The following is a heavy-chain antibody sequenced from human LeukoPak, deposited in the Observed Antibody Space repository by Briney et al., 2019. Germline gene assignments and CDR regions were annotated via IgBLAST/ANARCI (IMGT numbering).Heavy chain of an antibody. J-gene: IGHJ4*02. CDR2: IYYSGST. CDR1: GGSISSYY. V-gene: IGHV4-59*08. CDR3: ALYDSSGYYPSGATGFGY. Sequence: SETLSLTCTVSGGSISSYYWSWIRQPPGKGLEWIGYIYYSGSTNYNPSLKSRVTISVDTSKNQFSLKLSSVTAADTAVYYCALYDSSGYYPSGATGFGYWGQGTLVTVSS. D-gene: IGHD3-22*01.